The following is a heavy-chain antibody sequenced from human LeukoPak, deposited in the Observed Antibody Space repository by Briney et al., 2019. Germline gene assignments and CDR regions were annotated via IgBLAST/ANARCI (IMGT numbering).Heavy chain of an antibody. D-gene: IGHD6-13*01. V-gene: IGHV3-7*01. CDR2: IKQDGSEK. CDR3: ARGSSWTVNYYFYY. J-gene: IGHJ4*02. Sequence: GSLRLSWTASGFTFSSYAMSWVRQAPGKGLEWVANIKQDGSEKYYVDSVKGRFTTSRDNAKNSLYLQMNSLRAEDTAVYYCARGSSWTVNYYFYYWGQGTLVTVSS. CDR1: GFTFSSYA.